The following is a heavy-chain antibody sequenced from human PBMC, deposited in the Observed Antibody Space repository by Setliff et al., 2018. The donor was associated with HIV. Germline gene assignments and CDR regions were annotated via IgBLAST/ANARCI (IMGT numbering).Heavy chain of an antibody. Sequence: PSETLSLTCSVSGVSINTYYWNWVRQSGTGLEWIGHFHYTGGTSCNPSLTRRVTISADTSKNQFSLNLTSVTAADTAVYYCARKNYGGAFDIWGLGTMVTVSS. CDR3: ARKNYGGAFDI. CDR1: GVSINTYY. CDR2: FHYTGGT. D-gene: IGHD3-16*01. V-gene: IGHV4-59*01. J-gene: IGHJ3*02.